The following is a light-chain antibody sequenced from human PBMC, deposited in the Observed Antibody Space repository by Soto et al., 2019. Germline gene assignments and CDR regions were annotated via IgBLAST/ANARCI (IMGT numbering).Light chain of an antibody. CDR2: GAS. CDR3: QQYGTSPPIT. V-gene: IGKV3-20*01. J-gene: IGKJ5*01. Sequence: EIVLTQSPGTLSLSPGERATLSCRASQSVTNNYLAWYQQKPGQAPRLLIYGASSRDNGIPDRFSGSGSGTDFTLTIGRLEPEDSAVYYCQQYGTSPPITFGQGTRLEIK. CDR1: QSVTNNY.